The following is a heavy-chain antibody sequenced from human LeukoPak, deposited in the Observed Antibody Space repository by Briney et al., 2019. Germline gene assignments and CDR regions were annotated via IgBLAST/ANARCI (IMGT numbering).Heavy chain of an antibody. V-gene: IGHV3-23*01. CDR2: ISASGGST. CDR1: GFTFADYA. CDR3: AKDFPSSGYSDY. J-gene: IGHJ4*02. D-gene: IGHD3-22*01. Sequence: GGSLRLSCAASGFTFADYALSWVRQAPGKGPEWVSTISASGGSTYYADSVKGRLTISRDISKNTLYLQMHSLRAEDTAVYYCAKDFPSSGYSDYWGQGTLVTVSS.